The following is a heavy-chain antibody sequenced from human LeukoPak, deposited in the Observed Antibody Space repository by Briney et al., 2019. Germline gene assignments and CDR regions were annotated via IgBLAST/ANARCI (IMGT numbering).Heavy chain of an antibody. J-gene: IGHJ4*02. D-gene: IGHD1-26*01. CDR1: GGSISSYY. CDR3: AANGYYTIEY. V-gene: IGHV4-59*12. Sequence: PSETLSLTCTVSGGSISSYYWSWIRQPPGKGLEYIGYIYYSGSTNYNPSLKSRVTISVDTSKNQFSLNFNSMSAADSAVYYCAANGYYTIEYWGQGTLVTVSS. CDR2: IYYSGST.